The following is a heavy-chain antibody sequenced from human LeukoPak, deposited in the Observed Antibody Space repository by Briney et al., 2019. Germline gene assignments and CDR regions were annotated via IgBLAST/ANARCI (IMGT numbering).Heavy chain of an antibody. Sequence: GGSLRLSCVTSTFTFNNHGMHWVRQAPGKGLEWVAVISSDGGVKLYANSVKGRFVLFRDASKNSLYLQMTNLIVDDTVVYCCVREPARGQWYFDHWGQGTPVTVSS. V-gene: IGHV3-30*03. D-gene: IGHD6-19*01. J-gene: IGHJ4*02. CDR2: ISSDGGVK. CDR1: TFTFNNHG. CDR3: VREPARGQWYFDH.